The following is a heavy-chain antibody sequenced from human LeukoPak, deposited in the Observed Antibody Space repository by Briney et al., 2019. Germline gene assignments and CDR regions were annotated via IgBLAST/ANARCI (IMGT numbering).Heavy chain of an antibody. CDR3: AKDGGGYCNNSSC. J-gene: IGHJ4*02. CDR2: IRDSGDKT. Sequence: GGSLRLSCAASGFTFSNYAMSWVRQAPGKGLESVSAIRDSGDKTDYADSVRGRFTIYRDNSKDTLYLQMNSLGAADTAVYYCAKDGGGYCNNSSCWGQGTLVTVSS. CDR1: GFTFSNYA. D-gene: IGHD2-2*01. V-gene: IGHV3-23*01.